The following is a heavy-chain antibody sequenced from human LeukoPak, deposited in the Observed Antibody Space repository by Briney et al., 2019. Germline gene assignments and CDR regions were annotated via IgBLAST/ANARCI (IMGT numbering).Heavy chain of an antibody. Sequence: SETLSLTCTVSGYSISSGYYWGWIRQPPGKGLEWIGSIYHSGSTYYNPSLKSRVTISVDTSKNQFSLKLSSVTAADTAVYYCARGDLKSDWFDPWGQGTLVTVSP. J-gene: IGHJ5*02. CDR3: ARGDLKSDWFDP. D-gene: IGHD3-3*01. V-gene: IGHV4-38-2*02. CDR1: GYSISSGYY. CDR2: IYHSGST.